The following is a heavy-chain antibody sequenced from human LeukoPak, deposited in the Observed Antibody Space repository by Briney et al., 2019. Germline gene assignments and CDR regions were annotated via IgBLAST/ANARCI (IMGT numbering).Heavy chain of an antibody. CDR3: ARSANWWFDP. CDR2: IIPIFGTA. Sequence: SVKVSCRASGGTFSSYAISWVRQAPGQGLEWMGGIIPIFGTANYAQKFQGRVTITADESTSTAYMELSSLRSEDTAVYYCARSANWWFDPWGQGTLVTVSS. CDR1: GGTFSSYA. V-gene: IGHV1-69*13. J-gene: IGHJ5*02.